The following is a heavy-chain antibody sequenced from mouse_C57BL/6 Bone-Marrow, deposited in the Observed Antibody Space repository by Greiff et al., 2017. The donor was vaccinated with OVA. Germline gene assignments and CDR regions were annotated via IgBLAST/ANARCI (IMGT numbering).Heavy chain of an antibody. CDR2: IYPGGGYT. CDR3: ARRVFITTVGWYFDV. J-gene: IGHJ1*03. Sequence: VQLQQSGAELVRPGTSVKMSCKASGYTFTNYWIGWAKQRPGHGLEWIGDIYPGGGYTNYNEKFKGKATLTADKSSSTAYMQFSSLTSEDSAIYYCARRVFITTVGWYFDVWGTGTTVTVSS. CDR1: GYTFTNYW. V-gene: IGHV1-63*01. D-gene: IGHD1-1*01.